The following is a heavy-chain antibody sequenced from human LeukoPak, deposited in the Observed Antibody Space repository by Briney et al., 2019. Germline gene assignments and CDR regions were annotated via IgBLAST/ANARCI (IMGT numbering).Heavy chain of an antibody. CDR3: ATPGDYGGH. CDR1: GFTFSSYG. Sequence: GGSLRLSCAVSGFTFSSYGFYWVRQAPGKGLEWVASISSSGSYIYYGDSLKGRVTISRDNAKNSVNLQVKNLRANDTALYYCATPGDYGGHWGQGTLVIVSS. J-gene: IGHJ4*02. V-gene: IGHV3-21*01. D-gene: IGHD4-17*01. CDR2: ISSSGSYI.